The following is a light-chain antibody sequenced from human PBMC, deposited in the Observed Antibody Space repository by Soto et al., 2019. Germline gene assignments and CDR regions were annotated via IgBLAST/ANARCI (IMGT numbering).Light chain of an antibody. J-gene: IGKJ2*01. CDR2: GAS. CDR3: QQYGRSPMFT. Sequence: EIVLTQSPGTLSLSPGERATLSCRASQSVSSNYLAWYQQKPGQAPRLLIYGASRGAAGIPDRFIGSRSGTDFTLTINRLEPEDFALYFCQQYGRSPMFTFGQGTKLEIK. CDR1: QSVSSNY. V-gene: IGKV3-20*01.